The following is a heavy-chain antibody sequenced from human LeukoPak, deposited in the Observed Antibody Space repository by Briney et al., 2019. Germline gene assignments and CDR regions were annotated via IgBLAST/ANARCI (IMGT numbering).Heavy chain of an antibody. CDR3: AKPQVTANWYYFHY. CDR1: GFTLGTYG. CDR2: ISSDGRNK. D-gene: IGHD2-21*02. V-gene: IGHV3-30*18. J-gene: IGHJ4*02. Sequence: GGSLRLSCAASGFTLGTYGMHWVRQAPGKGLEWVAVISSDGRNKFYADSVKGRFTISRDGSKNTLYLQMNSLRPDDTAVYFCAKPQVTANWYYFHYWGQGTLVTVSS.